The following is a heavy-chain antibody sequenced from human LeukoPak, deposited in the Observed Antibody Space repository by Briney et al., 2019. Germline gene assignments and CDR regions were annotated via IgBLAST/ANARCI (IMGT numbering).Heavy chain of an antibody. D-gene: IGHD3-10*01. V-gene: IGHV4-39*01. J-gene: IGHJ6*03. CDR2: IYYSGST. CDR1: GGSFSSYY. Sequence: SETLSLTCAVYGGSFSSYYWGWIRQPPGKGLEWIGSIYYSGSTYYNPSLKSRVTISVDTSKNQFSLKLSSVTAADTAVYYCARSPSVRGYYYYMDVWGKGTTVTVSS. CDR3: ARSPSVRGYYYYMDV.